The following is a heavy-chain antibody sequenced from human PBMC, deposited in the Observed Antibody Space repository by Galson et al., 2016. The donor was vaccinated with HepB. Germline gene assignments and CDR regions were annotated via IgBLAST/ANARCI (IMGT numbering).Heavy chain of an antibody. D-gene: IGHD6-13*01. CDR3: TRHTGGIAAAGTDY. CDR2: IRSKAKSYAT. CDR1: GVTFSSYV. Sequence: SLRLSCAASGVTFSSYVMHWVRQAPGKGLEWVGRIRSKAKSYATSYAASVKGRFTISRDDSKNTAYLQMNSLKIEDTAVYYCTRHTGGIAAAGTDYWGQGTLVTVSS. J-gene: IGHJ4*02. V-gene: IGHV3-73*01.